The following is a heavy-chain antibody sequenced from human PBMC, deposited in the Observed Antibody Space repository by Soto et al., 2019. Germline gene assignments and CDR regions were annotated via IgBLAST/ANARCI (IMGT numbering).Heavy chain of an antibody. CDR2: INPNSATT. CDR1: GYTFTAYY. J-gene: IGHJ4*02. Sequence: QVQLVQSGAEVKKPGASVKVSCKASGYTFTAYYLHWVRQAPGQGLEWMGWINPNSATTKYVRKFQGRVTMTRDTSISTAYMELTDLRSDDTAVYYCARGFYTANTRIDDNWGQGTLVTVSS. D-gene: IGHD3-3*01. CDR3: ARGFYTANTRIDDN. V-gene: IGHV1-2*02.